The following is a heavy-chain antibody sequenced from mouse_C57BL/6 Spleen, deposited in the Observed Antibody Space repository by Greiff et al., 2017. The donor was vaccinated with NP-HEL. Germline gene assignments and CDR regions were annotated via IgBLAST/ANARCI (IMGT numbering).Heavy chain of an antibody. Sequence: QVQLQQPGAELVKPGASVNLSCKASGYTFTSYWMHWVKQRPGQGLEWIGMIHPNSGSTNYNEKFKSKATLTVDKSSSTAYMQLSSLTSEDSAVYYCARWRYGSRDYWGQGTTLTVSS. V-gene: IGHV1-64*01. J-gene: IGHJ2*01. CDR2: IHPNSGST. CDR3: ARWRYGSRDY. D-gene: IGHD1-1*01. CDR1: GYTFTSYW.